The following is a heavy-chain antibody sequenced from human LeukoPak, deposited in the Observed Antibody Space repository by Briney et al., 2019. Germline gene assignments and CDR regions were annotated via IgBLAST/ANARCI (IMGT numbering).Heavy chain of an antibody. J-gene: IGHJ6*02. D-gene: IGHD1-1*01. CDR2: IYYSGST. V-gene: IGHV4-31*03. CDR3: ARQTGTVNYYYGMDV. Sequence: SETLSLTCTVSGGSISSGGYYWSWIRQHPGKGLEWIGYIYYSGSTYYNPSLKSRVTISVDTSKNQFPLKLSSVTAADTAVYYCARQTGTVNYYYGMDVWGQGTTVTVSS. CDR1: GGSISSGGYY.